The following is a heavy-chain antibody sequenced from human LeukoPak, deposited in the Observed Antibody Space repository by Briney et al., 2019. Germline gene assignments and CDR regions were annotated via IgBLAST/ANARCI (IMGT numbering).Heavy chain of an antibody. CDR2: ISSSSSTI. CDR3: ARGGGTDY. Sequence: GGSLRLSWAASGFTFSSYSMNWVRQAPGKGLEWVSYISSSSSTIYCADSVKGRFTISRDNAKNSLYLQMNSLRAEDTAVYYCARGGGTDYWGQGTLVTVSS. V-gene: IGHV3-48*04. J-gene: IGHJ4*02. CDR1: GFTFSSYS. D-gene: IGHD1-26*01.